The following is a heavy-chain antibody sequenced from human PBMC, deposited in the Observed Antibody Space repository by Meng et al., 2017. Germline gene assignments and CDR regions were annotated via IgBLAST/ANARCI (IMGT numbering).Heavy chain of an antibody. CDR3: TRESRMVRGVIGTYYCYYGMDV. D-gene: IGHD3-10*01. J-gene: IGHJ6*02. CDR2: IYTSGST. V-gene: IGHV4-61*02. Sequence: SETLSLTCTVSGGSISSGSYYWSWIRQPAGKGLEWIGRIYTSGSTNYNPPLKSRVTISVDTSKNQFSLKLSSVTAADTAVYYCTRESRMVRGVIGTYYCYYGMDVWGQGTTVTVSS. CDR1: GGSISSGSYY.